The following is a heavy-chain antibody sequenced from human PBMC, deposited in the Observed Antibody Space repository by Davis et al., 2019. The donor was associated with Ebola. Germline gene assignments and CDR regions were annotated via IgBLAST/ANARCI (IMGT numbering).Heavy chain of an antibody. CDR2: IYTGDSDT. CDR1: ENSFTSYW. J-gene: IGHJ3*02. Sequence: GESLKISCKDSENSFTSYWIGWVRQMPGKGLEWMGIIYTGDSDTRYSPSFRGQVTISAGKSTRTAYLQWGSLKASDTAMYYCASLRRSITGFDDGYDIWGQGTMVTVSS. V-gene: IGHV5-51*01. CDR3: ASLRRSITGFDDGYDI. D-gene: IGHD3-9*01.